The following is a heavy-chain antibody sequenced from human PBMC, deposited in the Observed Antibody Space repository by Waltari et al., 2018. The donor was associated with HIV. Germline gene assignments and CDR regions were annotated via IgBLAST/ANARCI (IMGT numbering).Heavy chain of an antibody. J-gene: IGHJ4*02. D-gene: IGHD3-3*01. CDR2: ISHHGRSD. V-gene: IGHV3-30*18. CDR3: AKDRSDFWTGFLDH. CDR1: GLPFSNFG. Sequence: QVQLVQSGGGMVQPGRSLRLSCAASGLPFSNFGMHWVRQAPGKGLEWVAVISHHGRSDHYADSVKGRFTISRDNSKDTLFLEMDNVRPEDTSLYFCAKDRSDFWTGFLDHWGQGALVTVTS.